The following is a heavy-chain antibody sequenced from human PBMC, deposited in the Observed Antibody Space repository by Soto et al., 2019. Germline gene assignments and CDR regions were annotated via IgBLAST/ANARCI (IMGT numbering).Heavy chain of an antibody. D-gene: IGHD6-13*01. CDR2: ISYDGDYK. V-gene: IGHV3-30*01. CDR1: GFTFSTYA. Sequence: QVQLVESGGGVVQPGRSLRLSCAASGFTFSTYAMHWVRQAPGKGLEWVAVISYDGDYKYFADSVKGRFTNSRDNSKNTLFLQMNSLRAEDTAVYYCASDLRSSSWPYGMDVWGQGTTVTVSS. CDR3: ASDLRSSSWPYGMDV. J-gene: IGHJ6*02.